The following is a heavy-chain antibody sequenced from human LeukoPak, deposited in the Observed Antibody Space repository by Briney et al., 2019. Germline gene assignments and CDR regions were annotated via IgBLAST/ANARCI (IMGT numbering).Heavy chain of an antibody. CDR2: ISAYNGNT. CDR3: ARGLSEAVFGVLIKD. D-gene: IGHD3-3*01. J-gene: IGHJ4*02. CDR1: GGTFSSYA. V-gene: IGHV1-18*01. Sequence: GASVNVSCKASGGTFSSYAISWVRQAPGQGLEWMGWISAYNGNTNYAQKLQGRVTMTRDTSISTAYMELSSLRSEDTAVYYCARGLSEAVFGVLIKDWGQGTLVTVSS.